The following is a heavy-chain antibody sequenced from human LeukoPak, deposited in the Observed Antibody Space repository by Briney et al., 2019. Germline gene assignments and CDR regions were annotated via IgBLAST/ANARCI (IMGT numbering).Heavy chain of an antibody. CDR1: GFTFSSYG. CDR3: ARVPYDSSGYPYYFDY. J-gene: IGHJ4*02. Sequence: GGSLRLSCAASGFTFSSYGMHWVRQAPGRGLEWVAFIRYDGSNKYYADSVKGRFTISRDNSKNSLYLQMNSLRAEDTAVYYCARVPYDSSGYPYYFDYWGQGTLVTVSS. D-gene: IGHD3-22*01. CDR2: IRYDGSNK. V-gene: IGHV3-30*02.